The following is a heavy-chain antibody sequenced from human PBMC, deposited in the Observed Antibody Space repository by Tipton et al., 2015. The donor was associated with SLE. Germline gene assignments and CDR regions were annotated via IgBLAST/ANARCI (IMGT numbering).Heavy chain of an antibody. CDR3: AKSPDAFDV. J-gene: IGHJ3*01. Sequence: TLSLPCDFYGGAFNAYDYHWIRQPPGKGLEWIGKINSFGSTNYSPSLKSRVTMSVDTSKNQFSLRLTSVTAADTAVYYCAKSPDAFDVWGQGTMVTVSS. V-gene: IGHV4-34*01. CDR1: GGAFNAYD. CDR2: INSFGST.